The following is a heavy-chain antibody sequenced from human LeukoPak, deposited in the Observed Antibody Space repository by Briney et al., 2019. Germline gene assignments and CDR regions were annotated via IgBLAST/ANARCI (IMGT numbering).Heavy chain of an antibody. D-gene: IGHD3-10*01. CDR3: ARHYGP. CDR1: GGSISSYY. Sequence: PSETLSLTCTVSGGSISSYYWSWIRQPPGKGLEWIGSIYYSGSTYYDPSLKSRVTISVDTSKNQFSLKLNSVTATDTAVYYCARHYGPWGQGTLVTVSS. CDR2: IYYSGST. V-gene: IGHV4-39*01. J-gene: IGHJ4*02.